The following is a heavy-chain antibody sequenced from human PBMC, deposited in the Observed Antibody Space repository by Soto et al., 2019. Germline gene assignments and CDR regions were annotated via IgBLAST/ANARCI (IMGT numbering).Heavy chain of an antibody. D-gene: IGHD6-19*01. J-gene: IGHJ3*02. Sequence: SETLSLTCTVSGGSISSYYWSWIRQPPGKGLEWIGYIYYSGSTNYNPSLKSRVTISVDTSKNQFSLKLSSVTAADTAVYYCGGGYSSGWYGRYAFDIWGQGTMVTVSS. V-gene: IGHV4-59*01. CDR1: GGSISSYY. CDR2: IYYSGST. CDR3: GGGYSSGWYGRYAFDI.